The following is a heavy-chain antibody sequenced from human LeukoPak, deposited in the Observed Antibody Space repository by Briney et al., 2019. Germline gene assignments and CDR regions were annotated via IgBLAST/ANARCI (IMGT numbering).Heavy chain of an antibody. CDR1: GGSISSYY. CDR3: ARHVKGDWNRPEHFDY. D-gene: IGHD1-1*01. CDR2: IYYSGST. J-gene: IGHJ4*02. V-gene: IGHV4-59*08. Sequence: SETLSLTCTVPGGSISSYYWSWIRQTPGKGLEWIGYIYYSGSTNYNPSLKSRVTISVDTSKNQFSLKLSSVTAADTAVYYCARHVKGDWNRPEHFDYWGQGTLVTVSS.